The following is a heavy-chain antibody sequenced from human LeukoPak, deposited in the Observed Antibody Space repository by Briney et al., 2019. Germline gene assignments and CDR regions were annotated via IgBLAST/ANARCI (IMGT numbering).Heavy chain of an antibody. Sequence: GGSLRLSCAASALTFNSCGMHWVRQAPGKGLEWVAFIRNDGSNSYYADSVKGRFTISRDNAKNSLYLQMNSLRAEDTAVYYCARDDLCGRSGGSCYPHYWGQGTLVTVSS. CDR1: ALTFNSCG. V-gene: IGHV3-30*02. CDR2: IRNDGSNS. CDR3: ARDDLCGRSGGSCYPHY. D-gene: IGHD2-15*01. J-gene: IGHJ4*02.